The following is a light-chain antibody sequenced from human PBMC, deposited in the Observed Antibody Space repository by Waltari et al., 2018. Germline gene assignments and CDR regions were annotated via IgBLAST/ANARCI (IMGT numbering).Light chain of an antibody. CDR1: QTVRTTY. J-gene: IGKJ4*01. V-gene: IGKV3-20*01. CDR2: GAS. Sequence: EIVLTQSPGTLSLSPGERATLSCRASQTVRTTYLAWYQQKPGQAPNLLIYGASSRATGIPDMFSGSGSGTDFSLNISILEPEDFAVYYCQQYDISPLTFGRGTKVE. CDR3: QQYDISPLT.